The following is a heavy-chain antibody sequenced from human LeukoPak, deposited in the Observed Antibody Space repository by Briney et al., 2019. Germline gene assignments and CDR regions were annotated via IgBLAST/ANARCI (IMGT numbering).Heavy chain of an antibody. D-gene: IGHD3-3*01. CDR1: GGSISSYY. Sequence: SETLSLTCTVSGGSISSYYWSWIRQPPGKGLEWIGYIYYSGSTNYNPSLKSRVTISVDTSKNQFSLKLSSVTAADTAVYYCASGPRSYYDFWSGNYTGSWFDPWGQGTLVTVSS. J-gene: IGHJ5*02. V-gene: IGHV4-59*01. CDR2: IYYSGST. CDR3: ASGPRSYYDFWSGNYTGSWFDP.